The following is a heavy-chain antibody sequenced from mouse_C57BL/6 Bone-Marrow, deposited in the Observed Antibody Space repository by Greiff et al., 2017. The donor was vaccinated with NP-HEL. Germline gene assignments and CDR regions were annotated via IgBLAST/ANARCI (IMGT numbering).Heavy chain of an antibody. CDR1: GYTFTSYG. CDR2: IYPRRGNT. D-gene: IGHD1-1*01. J-gene: IGHJ3*01. Sequence: QVQLQQSGAELARPGASVKLSCKASGYTFTSYGISWVKQRTGQGLEWIGEIYPRRGNTYYNEKFKGKATLTADKSSSTAYMELRSLTSEDSAVYFCARSCYYGSSLAYWGQGTLVTVSA. CDR3: ARSCYYGSSLAY. V-gene: IGHV1-81*01.